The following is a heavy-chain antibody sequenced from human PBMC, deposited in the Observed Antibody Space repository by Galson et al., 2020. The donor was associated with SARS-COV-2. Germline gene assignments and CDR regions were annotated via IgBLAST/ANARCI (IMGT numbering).Heavy chain of an antibody. Sequence: GGSLRLSCAVSGFSLTSYTMNWVRRAPGKGLEWVSSISSSSSYIYYADSVKGRLTVSRDNAKNSLYLQMNSLRAEDTAVYYCARDGRTRAFDYWGQGTLVTVSS. CDR2: ISSSSSYI. V-gene: IGHV3-21*01. CDR3: ARDGRTRAFDY. J-gene: IGHJ4*02. D-gene: IGHD2-2*01. CDR1: GFSLTSYT.